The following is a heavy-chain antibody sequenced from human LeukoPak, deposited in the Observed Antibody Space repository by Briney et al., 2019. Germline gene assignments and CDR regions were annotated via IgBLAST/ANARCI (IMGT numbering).Heavy chain of an antibody. CDR2: IRSKANSYAT. CDR3: TRRVPPPDIVVVPAAISDY. CDR1: GFTFSGSA. V-gene: IGHV3-73*01. J-gene: IGHJ4*02. Sequence: GGSLRLSCAASGFTFSGSAMHWVRQASGKGLEWVGRIRSKANSYATAYAASVKGRFTISRDDSKNTAYLQMNSLKTEDTAVYYCTRRVPPPDIVVVPAAISDYWGQGTLVTVSS. D-gene: IGHD2-2*02.